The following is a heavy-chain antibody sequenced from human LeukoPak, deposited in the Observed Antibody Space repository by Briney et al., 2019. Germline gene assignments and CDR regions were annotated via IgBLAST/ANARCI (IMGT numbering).Heavy chain of an antibody. CDR3: ARGTDTGFGVVIIEDY. CDR2: IYYSGST. Sequence: SETLSLTCTVSGGSISSGGYYWSWIRQPPGKGLEWIGYIYYSGSTYYNPSLKSRVTISVDTSKNQFSLKLSSVTAADTAVYYCARGTDTGFGVVIIEDYWGQGTLVTVSS. D-gene: IGHD3-3*01. V-gene: IGHV4-30-4*08. CDR1: GGSISSGGYY. J-gene: IGHJ4*02.